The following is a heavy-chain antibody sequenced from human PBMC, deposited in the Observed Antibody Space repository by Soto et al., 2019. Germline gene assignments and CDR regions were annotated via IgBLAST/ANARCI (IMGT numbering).Heavy chain of an antibody. D-gene: IGHD3-22*01. Sequence: GGSLRLSCPASGFTFSSYAMTWVRQAPGKGLEWVSAISGSGGSTYYADSVKGRFTISRDNAKNSLYLQMNSLRAEDTAVYYCARGDFYDTSGPFSDAFDIWGQGTMVTVSS. V-gene: IGHV3-23*01. CDR1: GFTFSSYA. CDR3: ARGDFYDTSGPFSDAFDI. J-gene: IGHJ3*02. CDR2: ISGSGGST.